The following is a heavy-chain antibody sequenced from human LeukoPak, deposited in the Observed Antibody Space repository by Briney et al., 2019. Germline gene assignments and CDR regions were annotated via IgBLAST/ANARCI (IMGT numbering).Heavy chain of an antibody. V-gene: IGHV3-23*01. D-gene: IGHD3-16*02. CDR3: ANPHMITFGGVIVFPLDY. J-gene: IGHJ4*02. CDR1: GSTFSSYA. CDR2: ISGGGGSA. Sequence: GGSLRPSWAASGSTFSSYAMSWVSQAAGKGLEWVSAISGGGGSAYYADSEKGRFTISRDNSKNTLYLQMNSLRAEDTAVYYCANPHMITFGGVIVFPLDYWGQGTLVTVSS.